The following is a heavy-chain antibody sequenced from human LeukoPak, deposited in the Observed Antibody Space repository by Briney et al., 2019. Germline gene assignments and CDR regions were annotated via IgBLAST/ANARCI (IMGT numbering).Heavy chain of an antibody. CDR3: ATYSTTIDY. CDR1: GGSISSGGYS. CDR2: IYHSGST. D-gene: IGHD4-17*01. V-gene: IGHV4-30-2*01. Sequence: SETLSLTCAVSGGSISSGGYSWSWIRQPPGKGLEWIGYIYHSGSTYYNPSLKSRVTISVDRSKNQFSLKLSSVTAADTAVYYCATYSTTIDYWGQGTLVIVSS. J-gene: IGHJ4*02.